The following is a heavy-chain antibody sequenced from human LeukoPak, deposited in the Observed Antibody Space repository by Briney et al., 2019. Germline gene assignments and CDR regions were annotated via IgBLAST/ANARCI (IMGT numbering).Heavy chain of an antibody. J-gene: IGHJ4*02. D-gene: IGHD5/OR15-5a*01. V-gene: IGHV4-59*01. Sequence: TSETLSLTCTVSGGSISPYYWSWIRQPPGKGLEWIGYIYYSGSTNYNQSLQSRVTMSVDTSKNQFSLKLTSVTAADTAVYYCASHGSTAFDYWGQGTLVSVSS. CDR3: ASHGSTAFDY. CDR2: IYYSGST. CDR1: GGSISPYY.